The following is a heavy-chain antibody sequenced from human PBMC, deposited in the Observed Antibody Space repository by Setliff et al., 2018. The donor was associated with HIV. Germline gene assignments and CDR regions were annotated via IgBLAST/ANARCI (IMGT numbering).Heavy chain of an antibody. CDR1: DASISNCH. Sequence: SETLSLTCTVSDASISNCHWSWIRQPPGKGLEWIGYIYYSGSTNYNPSLKSRVTISIDTSTNQFSLKLSSVTAADTAVYYCARLFIPNYFDPWGQGTLVTVSS. J-gene: IGHJ5*02. CDR3: ARLFIPNYFDP. V-gene: IGHV4-59*08. D-gene: IGHD2-21*01. CDR2: IYYSGST.